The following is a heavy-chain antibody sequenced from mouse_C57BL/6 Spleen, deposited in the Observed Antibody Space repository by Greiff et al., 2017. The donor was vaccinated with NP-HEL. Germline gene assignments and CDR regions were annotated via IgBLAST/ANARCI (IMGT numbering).Heavy chain of an antibody. V-gene: IGHV1-18*01. CDR3: ARTSYYYGSSLYAMDY. J-gene: IGHJ4*01. Sequence: VQLQQSGPELVKPGASVKIPCKASGYTFTDYNMDWVKQSHGKSLEWIGDINPNNGGTIYNQKFKGKATLTVDKSSSTAYMELRSLTSEDTAVYYCARTSYYYGSSLYAMDYWGQGTSVTVSS. CDR1: GYTFTDYN. CDR2: INPNNGGT. D-gene: IGHD1-1*01.